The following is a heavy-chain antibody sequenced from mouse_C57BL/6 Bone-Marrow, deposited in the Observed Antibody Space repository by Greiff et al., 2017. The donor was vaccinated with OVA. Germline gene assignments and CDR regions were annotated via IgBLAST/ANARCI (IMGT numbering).Heavy chain of an antibody. V-gene: IGHV1-54*01. CDR1: GYAFTNYL. CDR3: AREGDRDYWYFDV. Sequence: VQLQESGAELVRPGTSVKVSCKASGYAFTNYLIEWVKQRPGQGLEWIGVINPGSGGTNYNEKFKGKATLTADKSSSTAYMQLSSLTSEDSAVYFCAREGDRDYWYFDVWGTGTTVTVSS. D-gene: IGHD3-3*01. CDR2: INPGSGGT. J-gene: IGHJ1*03.